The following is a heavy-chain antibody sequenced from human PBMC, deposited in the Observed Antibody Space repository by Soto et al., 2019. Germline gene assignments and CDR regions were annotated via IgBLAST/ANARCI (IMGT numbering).Heavy chain of an antibody. V-gene: IGHV3-15*01. CDR1: GFTFSNAW. D-gene: IGHD3-3*01. J-gene: IGHJ6*02. Sequence: PGGSLRLSCAASGFTFSNAWMSWVRQAPGKGLEWVGRIKSKTDGGTTDYAAPVKGRFTISRDDSKNTLYLQMNSLKTEDTAVYSCTTDVGAGRYDFWSGYYTGGGDYGMDVWGQGTTVTVSS. CDR3: TTDVGAGRYDFWSGYYTGGGDYGMDV. CDR2: IKSKTDGGTT.